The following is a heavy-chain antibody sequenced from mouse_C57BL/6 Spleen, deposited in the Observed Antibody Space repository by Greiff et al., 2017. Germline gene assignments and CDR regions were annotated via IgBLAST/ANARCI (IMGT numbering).Heavy chain of an antibody. CDR1: GYAFSSYW. V-gene: IGHV1-80*01. D-gene: IGHD3-3*01. Sequence: VKLQESGAELVKPGASVKISCKASGYAFSSYWMNWVKQRPGKGLEWIGQIYPGDGDTNYNGKFKGKATLTADKSSSTAYMQLSSLTSEDSAVYFCAREGPLYFDYWGQGTTLTVSS. CDR3: AREGPLYFDY. J-gene: IGHJ2*01. CDR2: IYPGDGDT.